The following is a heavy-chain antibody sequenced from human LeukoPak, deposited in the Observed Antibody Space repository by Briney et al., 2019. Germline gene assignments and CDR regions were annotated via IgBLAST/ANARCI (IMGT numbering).Heavy chain of an antibody. Sequence: GGSLRLSCAASGFTFSSYGMSWVRQAPGKGLEWVSAISGSGGSTYYADSVKGRFTISRDNSKNTLYLQMNSLRAEDTAVYYCAKDLVIAVAGTGWFDPWGQGTLVTISS. CDR1: GFTFSSYG. V-gene: IGHV3-23*01. J-gene: IGHJ5*02. CDR3: AKDLVIAVAGTGWFDP. D-gene: IGHD6-19*01. CDR2: ISGSGGST.